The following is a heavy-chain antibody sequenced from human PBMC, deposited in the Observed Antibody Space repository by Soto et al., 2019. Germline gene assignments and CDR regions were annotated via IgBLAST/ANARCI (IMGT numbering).Heavy chain of an antibody. Sequence: ASVKVSCKVSGYTLTELSMHWVRQAPGKGLEWMGGFDPEDGETIYAQKFQGRVTMTEDTSTDTAYMELSSLRSEDTAVYYCASDQAYDRVTAGIEYFHHWCQGTLVTLSS. V-gene: IGHV1-24*01. J-gene: IGHJ1*01. CDR2: FDPEDGET. D-gene: IGHD2-2*01. CDR3: ASDQAYDRVTAGIEYFHH. CDR1: GYTLTELS.